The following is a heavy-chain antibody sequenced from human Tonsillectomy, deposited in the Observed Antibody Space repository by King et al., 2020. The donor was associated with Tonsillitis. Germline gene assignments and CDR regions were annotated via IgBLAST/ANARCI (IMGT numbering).Heavy chain of an antibody. Sequence: QLQESGPGLVKPSETLSFTCTVSGGSISSYYWSWIRQPPGKGLEWIGYIYYSGSTNYNPSLKSRVTISVDTSKNQFSLKLSSVTAADTAVYYCARDRDSGWYSHDAFDIWGQGTMVTVSS. V-gene: IGHV4-59*01. CDR1: GGSISSYY. D-gene: IGHD6-19*01. CDR3: ARDRDSGWYSHDAFDI. CDR2: IYYSGST. J-gene: IGHJ3*02.